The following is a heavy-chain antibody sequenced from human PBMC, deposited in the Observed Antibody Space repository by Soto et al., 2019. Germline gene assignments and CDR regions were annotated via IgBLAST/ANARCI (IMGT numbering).Heavy chain of an antibody. Sequence: PSETLSLTCTVSGGSISSGGYYWSWIRQHPGKGLEWIGYIYYSGSTYYNPSLKSRVTISVDTSKNQFSLKLSSVTAADTAVYYCASNSGEFQTTYYYYMDVWGKGTTVTVSS. CDR1: GGSISSGGYY. J-gene: IGHJ6*03. CDR3: ASNSGEFQTTYYYYMDV. CDR2: IYYSGST. D-gene: IGHD3-10*01. V-gene: IGHV4-31*03.